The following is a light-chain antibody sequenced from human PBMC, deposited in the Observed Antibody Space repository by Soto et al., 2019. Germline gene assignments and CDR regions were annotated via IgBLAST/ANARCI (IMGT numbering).Light chain of an antibody. V-gene: IGKV1-27*01. J-gene: IGKJ1*01. CDR2: AGS. CDR1: QVIDNY. CDR3: QKYHSAPWT. Sequence: DIQMTQSPSSLSASVGDRVTITCRASQVIDNYLAWYQQQPGKVPRLLIYAGSILQTGVPSRFSGSGSGPDFTLTISSLQPEDVATYYCQKYHSAPWTFGQGTKVEIK.